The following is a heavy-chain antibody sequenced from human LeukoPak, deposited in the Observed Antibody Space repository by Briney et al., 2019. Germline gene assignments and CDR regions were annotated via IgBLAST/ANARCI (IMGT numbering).Heavy chain of an antibody. Sequence: ASVKVSCKASGYTFTSYYMHWVRQAPGQGLEWMGIINPSGGSTSYAQKFQGRVTMTRDTSTSTVYMELSSLRSEDTAVYYCARGAWGARRGLCFDYGGRGPLTTVTA. D-gene: IGHD3-16*01. J-gene: IGHJ4*02. CDR3: ARGAWGARRGLCFDY. V-gene: IGHV1-46*01. CDR2: INPSGGST. CDR1: GYTFTSYY.